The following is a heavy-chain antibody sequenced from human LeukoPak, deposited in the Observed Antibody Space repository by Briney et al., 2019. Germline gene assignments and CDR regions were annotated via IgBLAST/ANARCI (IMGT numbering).Heavy chain of an antibody. J-gene: IGHJ4*02. CDR2: ISTGSDST. V-gene: IGHV3-23*01. CDR1: GFTFRNYA. D-gene: IGHD4/OR15-4a*01. CDR3: ASGLYGGVFDN. Sequence: EGSLRLSCVMSGFTFRNYAMNWVRQAPGKGLEWISDISTGSDSTYHIESVRGRFTISRDNSKNTLYLQMNSLRLDDTAVYYCASGLYGGVFDNWGQGTLVTVSS.